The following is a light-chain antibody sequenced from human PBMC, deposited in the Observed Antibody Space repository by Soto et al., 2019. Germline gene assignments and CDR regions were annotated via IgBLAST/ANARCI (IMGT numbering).Light chain of an antibody. CDR1: QSVSSY. Sequence: EIVLTQSPATLSLSPGERATLSCRASQSVSSYLAWYQQKHGQAPRLLLYDASTRATGIPARFSGSGSGTDCTLTIRSLEPEDFAVYYGQQCSNWPPGLTFGGGTKVEIK. CDR3: QQCSNWPPGLT. J-gene: IGKJ4*01. CDR2: DAS. V-gene: IGKV3-11*01.